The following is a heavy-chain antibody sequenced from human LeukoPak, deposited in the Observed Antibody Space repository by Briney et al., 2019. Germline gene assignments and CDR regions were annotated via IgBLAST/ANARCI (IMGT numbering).Heavy chain of an antibody. CDR3: AKGIVVVVAATPEYFEH. J-gene: IGHJ1*01. Sequence: GGSLSLSCAASVFTFRRYAMSGVRHARAKGLEWVSALSGSGGSTYYATSVKGRFNIPIDNSKDKLNLQMYSLRAEDTAVYYCAKGIVVVVAATPEYFEHWGQGTLVTVSS. CDR1: VFTFRRYA. V-gene: IGHV3-23*01. D-gene: IGHD2-15*01. CDR2: LSGSGGST.